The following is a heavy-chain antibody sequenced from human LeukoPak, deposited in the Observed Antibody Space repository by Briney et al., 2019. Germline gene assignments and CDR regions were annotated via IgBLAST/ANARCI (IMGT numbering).Heavy chain of an antibody. CDR1: GFTFSSNW. V-gene: IGHV3-74*01. CDR3: AKDGRYYDFWSAKDYYFDN. J-gene: IGHJ4*02. D-gene: IGHD3-3*01. CDR2: INEDGSTT. Sequence: TGGSLRLSCAASGFTFSSNWMHWVRQAPGKGLVWVSRINEDGSTTNYADSVKGRSTIFRDNAKNTLYLQMNSLRAEDTAVYYCAKDGRYYDFWSAKDYYFDNWGQGTPVTVSS.